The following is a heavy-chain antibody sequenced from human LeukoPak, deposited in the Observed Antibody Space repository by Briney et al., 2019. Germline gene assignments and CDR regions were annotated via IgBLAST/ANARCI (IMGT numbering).Heavy chain of an antibody. CDR1: GFTFSSYG. CDR3: AKDYTGTQDY. J-gene: IGHJ4*02. CDR2: ISYDGSNK. Sequence: GRSLRLSCAASGFTFSSYGMHWLRQAPGKGLEWVAVISYDGSNKYYADSVKGRFTISRDNSKNTLYLQMNSLRAEDTAVYYCAKDYTGTQDYWGQGTLVTVSS. V-gene: IGHV3-30*18.